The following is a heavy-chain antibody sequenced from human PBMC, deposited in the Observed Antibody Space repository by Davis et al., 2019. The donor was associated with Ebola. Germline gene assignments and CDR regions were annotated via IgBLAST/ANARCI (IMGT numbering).Heavy chain of an antibody. V-gene: IGHV4-38-2*01. Sequence: SETLSLTCGVSGYSITNGYFWGWVRPPPGKGLEWIGNIYYSGNTYYTPSLKSRATISVDTSKNQFSLNLKSVTAADTAVYYCARGPGSFYGSGSHYYDYWGQGTLVTVSS. D-gene: IGHD3-10*01. CDR1: GYSITNGYF. J-gene: IGHJ4*02. CDR2: IYYSGNT. CDR3: ARGPGSFYGSGSHYYDY.